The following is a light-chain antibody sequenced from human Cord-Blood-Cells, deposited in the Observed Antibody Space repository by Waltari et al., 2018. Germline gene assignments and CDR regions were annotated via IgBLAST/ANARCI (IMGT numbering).Light chain of an antibody. V-gene: IGLV2-14*01. Sequence: QSALPPPASVSGSPGQSITIPCTGTSSDVGGYNYVSWYQQHPGKAPKLMIYDVSNRPSGVSNRFSGSKSGNTASLTISGLQAEDEADYYCSSYTSSSTLVFGGGTKLTVL. CDR3: SSYTSSSTLV. CDR1: SSDVGGYNY. CDR2: DVS. J-gene: IGLJ2*01.